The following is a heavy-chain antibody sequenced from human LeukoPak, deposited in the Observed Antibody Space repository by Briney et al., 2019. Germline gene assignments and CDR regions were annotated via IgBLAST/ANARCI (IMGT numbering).Heavy chain of an antibody. D-gene: IGHD5-24*01. CDR3: AKDAEGWLQYNWFDP. J-gene: IGHJ5*02. Sequence: GSLRLSCAASGFTFSSYAMSWVRQAPGKGLEWVSTISGSGGSTYYADSVKGRFTISRDNSKNTLYLQMNSLRAEDTAVYYCAKDAEGWLQYNWFDPWGQGTLVTVSS. CDR1: GFTFSSYA. V-gene: IGHV3-23*01. CDR2: ISGSGGST.